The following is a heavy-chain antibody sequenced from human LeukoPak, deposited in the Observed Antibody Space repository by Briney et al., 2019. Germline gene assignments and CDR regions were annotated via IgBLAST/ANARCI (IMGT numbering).Heavy chain of an antibody. CDR2: INPDSGAT. V-gene: IGHV1-2*02. J-gene: IGHJ4*02. CDR3: ARGGVTYNWNDVFGV. CDR1: GYTFTGYY. Sequence: ASVKVSCKASGYTFTGYYIQWVRQAPGQGLEWMGWINPDSGATNYVQKFQGRVTMTRDTSISTAYVEVGRLRSDDTAVYYCARGGVTYNWNDVFGVWGQGTLVTVSS. D-gene: IGHD1-1*01.